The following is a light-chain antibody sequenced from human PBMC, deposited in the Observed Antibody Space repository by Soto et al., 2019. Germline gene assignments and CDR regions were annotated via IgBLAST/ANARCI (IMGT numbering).Light chain of an antibody. CDR2: GAS. CDR1: QSVSSN. J-gene: IGKJ1*01. Sequence: EVVMTQSPATLSVSPGERATLSCKARQSVSSNLVWYQQKPGQAPRLLIFGASTRATGIPARFSGSGSGTEFTLTITSLQSEDFAVYYCQQYNYWPTFGQGTKVEIK. V-gene: IGKV3-15*01. CDR3: QQYNYWPT.